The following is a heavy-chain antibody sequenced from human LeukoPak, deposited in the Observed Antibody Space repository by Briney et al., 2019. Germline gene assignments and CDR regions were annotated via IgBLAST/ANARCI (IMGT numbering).Heavy chain of an antibody. J-gene: IGHJ5*02. D-gene: IGHD6-19*01. CDR2: IYSGGST. CDR1: GFTVSSNY. V-gene: IGHV3-53*01. Sequence: GGSLRLSCAASGFTVSSNYISWVRQAPGKGLEWVSVIYSGGSTYYADSVKGRFTISRDNSKTRLYLQLNSLRAEDTPGYNCARDQSSGWYGDWFDPWGQGTLVTVSS. CDR3: ARDQSSGWYGDWFDP.